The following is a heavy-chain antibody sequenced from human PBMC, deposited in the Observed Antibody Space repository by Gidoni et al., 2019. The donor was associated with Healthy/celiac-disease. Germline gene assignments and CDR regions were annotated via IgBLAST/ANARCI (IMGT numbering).Heavy chain of an antibody. Sequence: QVQLVESGGGLVKPGGSLRLSCAASGFTFSDYYMRWIRQAPGKGLEWVSYSSSSSRYTNYADSVKGRFTISRDNAKNSLYLQMNSLRAEDTAVYYCARTPYSGSYSTLLYYYYYYMDVWGKGTTVTVSS. CDR2: SSSSSRYT. V-gene: IGHV3-11*06. D-gene: IGHD1-26*01. J-gene: IGHJ6*03. CDR3: ARTPYSGSYSTLLYYYYYYMDV. CDR1: GFTFSDYY.